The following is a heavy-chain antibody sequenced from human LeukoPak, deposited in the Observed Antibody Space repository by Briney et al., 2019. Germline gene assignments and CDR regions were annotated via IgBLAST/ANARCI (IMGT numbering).Heavy chain of an antibody. J-gene: IGHJ4*02. Sequence: PGGSLRLSCAASGFTFSSYWMSWVRQAPGKGLEWVANIKQDGSEKYYVDSVKGRFTISRDNAKNSLYLQMNSLRAEDTAVYYCARSQSPYYYDSSGLNYWGQGTLVTVSS. CDR2: IKQDGSEK. CDR1: GFTFSSYW. V-gene: IGHV3-7*01. D-gene: IGHD3-22*01. CDR3: ARSQSPYYYDSSGLNY.